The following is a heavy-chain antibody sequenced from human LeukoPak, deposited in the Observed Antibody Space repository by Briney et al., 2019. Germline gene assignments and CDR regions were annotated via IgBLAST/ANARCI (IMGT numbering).Heavy chain of an antibody. D-gene: IGHD4-17*01. V-gene: IGHV3-49*04. CDR1: GFTFGDYA. CDR2: IRSKAYGGTT. CDR3: TRGLHDYGDYGIDY. J-gene: IGHJ4*02. Sequence: GGSLRLSCTASGFTFGDYAMSCVRQAPGKGLGWVGFIRSKAYGGTTEYAASVEGRFTTSRDDSKSIAYLQMNSLKTEDTAVYYCTRGLHDYGDYGIDYWGQGTLVTVSS.